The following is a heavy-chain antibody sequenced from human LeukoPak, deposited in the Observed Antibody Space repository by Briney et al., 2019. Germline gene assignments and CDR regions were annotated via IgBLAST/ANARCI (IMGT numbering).Heavy chain of an antibody. V-gene: IGHV3-30-3*01. D-gene: IGHD5-24*01. CDR1: GFTFSSYA. CDR3: ARDAYLLGWLQFGCAFDI. CDR2: ISYDGSNK. Sequence: GSLRLSCAASGFTFSSYAMHWVRQAPGKGLEWVAVISYDGSNKYYADSVKGRFTISRDNSKNTLYLQMNSLRAEDTAVYYCARDAYLLGWLQFGCAFDIWGQGTMVTVSS. J-gene: IGHJ3*02.